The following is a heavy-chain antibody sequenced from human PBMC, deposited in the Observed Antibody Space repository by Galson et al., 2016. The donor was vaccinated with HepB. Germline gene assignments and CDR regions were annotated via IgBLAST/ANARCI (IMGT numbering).Heavy chain of an antibody. Sequence: SLRLSCATSGFTFIDYEMNWVRQAPGKGLKWISSISSSGSNTYYADSVKGRFTISRDNAKNSLYLEIKSLRAEDTAVYYCARAKEYYYGPGSYYKRTGGPDYWGQGTLITVSS. CDR2: ISSSGSN. CDR3: ARAKEYYYGPGSYYKRTGGPDY. J-gene: IGHJ4*02. CDR1: GFTFIDYE. D-gene: IGHD3-10*01. V-gene: IGHV3-48*03.